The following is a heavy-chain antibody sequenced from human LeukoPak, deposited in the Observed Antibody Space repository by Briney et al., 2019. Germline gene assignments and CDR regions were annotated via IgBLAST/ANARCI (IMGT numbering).Heavy chain of an antibody. Sequence: SETLSLTCTVSGGSISSYYWSWIRQPAGKGLEWIGRIYTSGSTNYNPSLKSRVTMSVDTSKNQFSLKLSSVTAADTAVYHCALGRDGYNWAAYWGQGTLVTVSS. CDR3: ALGRDGYNWAAY. V-gene: IGHV4-4*07. CDR1: GGSISSYY. D-gene: IGHD5-24*01. CDR2: IYTSGST. J-gene: IGHJ4*02.